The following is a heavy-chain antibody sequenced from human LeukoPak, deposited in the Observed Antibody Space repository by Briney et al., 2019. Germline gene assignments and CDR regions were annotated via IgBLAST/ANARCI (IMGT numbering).Heavy chain of an antibody. J-gene: IGHJ2*01. CDR2: INNKGTKV. CDR1: GFKFNTYW. D-gene: IGHD4-17*01. Sequence: GGSLRLSCEASGFKFNTYWMSWVRQAPGKGLEWVGHINNKGTKVYYAYSVKGKCSVFSDNAKASMFLQLNMLRVEDTAVCYCAREPPYCDDGDCYTTDYGDYFLYLYLCGRGTLGTVSS. CDR3: AREPPYCDDGDCYTTDYGDYFLYLYL. V-gene: IGHV3-7*01.